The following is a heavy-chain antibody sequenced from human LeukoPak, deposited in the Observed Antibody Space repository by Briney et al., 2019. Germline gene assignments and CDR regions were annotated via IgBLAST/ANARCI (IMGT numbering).Heavy chain of an antibody. J-gene: IGHJ4*02. D-gene: IGHD3-22*01. Sequence: SETLSLTCTVSGGSISSYYWSWIRQPPGKGLEWMGYIYYSGSTNYNPSLKSRVTISVDTSKNQFSLKLSSVTAADTAVYYCARRAFSSGYYYFDYWCQGTLVTVSS. CDR2: IYYSGST. CDR3: ARRAFSSGYYYFDY. V-gene: IGHV4-59*08. CDR1: GGSISSYY.